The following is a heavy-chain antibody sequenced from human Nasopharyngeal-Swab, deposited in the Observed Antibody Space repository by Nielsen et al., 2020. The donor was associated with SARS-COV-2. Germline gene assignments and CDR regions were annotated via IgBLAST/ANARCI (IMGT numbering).Heavy chain of an antibody. D-gene: IGHD6-19*01. J-gene: IGHJ5*02. CDR3: ARERAYSSGLNWFDP. V-gene: IGHV1-69*10. CDR2: IIPILGIA. CDR1: GCTFSRYA. Sequence: SSVKVSYKASGCTFSRYAISWVRQAPGQGLEWMGGIIPILGIANYAQKFQGRVTITADKSTSTAYMELSSLRSEDTAVYYCARERAYSSGLNWFDPWGQGTLVTVSS.